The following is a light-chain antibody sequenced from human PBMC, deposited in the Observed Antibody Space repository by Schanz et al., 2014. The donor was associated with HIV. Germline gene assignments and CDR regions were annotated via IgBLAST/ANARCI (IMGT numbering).Light chain of an antibody. V-gene: IGKV3-20*01. CDR1: QGVSTN. Sequence: EIVMTQSPATLSVSPGERATLSCRASQGVSTNLAWYQQKPGQAPRLLIYDAFSRATGTPARFSGSGSGTDFTLTISNLEPEDFAVYFCQQYGSSPKTFGQGTKVEIK. CDR2: DAF. CDR3: QQYGSSPKT. J-gene: IGKJ1*01.